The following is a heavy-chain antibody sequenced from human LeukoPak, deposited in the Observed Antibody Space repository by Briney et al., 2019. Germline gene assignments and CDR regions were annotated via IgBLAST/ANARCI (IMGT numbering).Heavy chain of an antibody. CDR3: AKNSIVVVVAATLDY. J-gene: IGHJ4*02. V-gene: IGHV3-30*18. Sequence: GGSLRLSCAASGFTFSSYGTHWVRQAPGKGLEWVAVISYDGSNKYYADSVKGRFTISRDNSKNTLYLQMNSLRAEDTAVYYCAKNSIVVVVAATLDYWGQGTLVTVSS. CDR2: ISYDGSNK. CDR1: GFTFSSYG. D-gene: IGHD2-15*01.